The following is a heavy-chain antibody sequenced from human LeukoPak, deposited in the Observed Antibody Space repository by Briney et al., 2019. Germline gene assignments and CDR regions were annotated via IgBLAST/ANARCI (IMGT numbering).Heavy chain of an antibody. CDR2: IYRSGST. CDR3: ATLPFLEFLFRY. D-gene: IGHD3-3*01. Sequence: SETLSLTCTVSGYSISSGYYWGWIRQPPGKGLEWIGNIYRSGSTNYNPSLKSRVTISVDTSKNQFSLKLSSVTASDTAVYYCATLPFLEFLFRYWGQGTLVTVSS. CDR1: GYSISSGYY. V-gene: IGHV4-38-2*02. J-gene: IGHJ4*02.